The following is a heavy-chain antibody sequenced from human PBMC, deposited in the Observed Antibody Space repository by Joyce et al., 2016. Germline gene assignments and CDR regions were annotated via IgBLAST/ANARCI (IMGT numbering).Heavy chain of an antibody. J-gene: IGHJ6*02. Sequence: QVRLVESGGGVVQPGGSLRLSCVASGFSFRDYGMHWVRQAPGKGLEWVELISFDGSTQYGDSVRGRFTISRDKSKSIIHLQMNGLTTDDTAVYYWAKRISRALPDYFYAMDVWGQGTTVIVSS. D-gene: IGHD2/OR15-2a*01. CDR3: AKRISRALPDYFYAMDV. CDR2: ISFDGSTQ. CDR1: GFSFRDYG. V-gene: IGHV3-30*18.